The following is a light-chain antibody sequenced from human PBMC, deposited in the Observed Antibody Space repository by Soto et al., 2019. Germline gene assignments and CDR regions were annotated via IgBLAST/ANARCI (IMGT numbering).Light chain of an antibody. CDR1: SSNIGSNS. Sequence: QSVLTQPPSASGTPGQRVSISCSGSSSNIGSNSVFWYQQLAGAAPKLLVYRDDQRPSGVPDRFSGSQPGTSASLAISGLRSEDEADYYCAAWDDSLRGPVFGGGTKLTVL. CDR3: AAWDDSLRGPV. V-gene: IGLV1-47*02. CDR2: RDD. J-gene: IGLJ3*02.